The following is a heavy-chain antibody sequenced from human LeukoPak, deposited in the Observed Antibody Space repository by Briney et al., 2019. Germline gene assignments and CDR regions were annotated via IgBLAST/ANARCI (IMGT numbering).Heavy chain of an antibody. CDR2: IYYSGST. J-gene: IGHJ4*02. CDR1: GGSISSYY. Sequence: SETLSLTCAVYGGSISSYYWSWIRQPPGKGLEWIGYIYYSGSTNYNPSLKSRVTISVDTSKNQFSLKLSSVTAADTAVYYCARFQVASYTFDYWGQGTLVTVSS. D-gene: IGHD4-11*01. V-gene: IGHV4-59*01. CDR3: ARFQVASYTFDY.